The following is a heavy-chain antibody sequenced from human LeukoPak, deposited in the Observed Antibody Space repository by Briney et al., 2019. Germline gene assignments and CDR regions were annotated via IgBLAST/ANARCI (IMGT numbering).Heavy chain of an antibody. Sequence: ASVKVSCKASGYTFISYGISWVRQAPGQGLEWMGGIIPIFGTANYAQKFQGRVTITTDESTSTAYMELSSLRSEDTAVYYCARGRVFLEWLPGFDYWGQGTLVTVSS. CDR1: GYTFISYG. J-gene: IGHJ4*02. CDR3: ARGRVFLEWLPGFDY. D-gene: IGHD3-3*01. CDR2: IIPIFGTA. V-gene: IGHV1-69*05.